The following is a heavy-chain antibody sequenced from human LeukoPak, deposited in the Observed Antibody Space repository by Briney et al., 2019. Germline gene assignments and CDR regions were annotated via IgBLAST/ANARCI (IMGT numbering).Heavy chain of an antibody. J-gene: IGHJ4*02. Sequence: GGSLRLSCAASGFTFSSYWMSWVRQAPGKGLEWVANIKQGGSEKYYVDSVKGRFTISRDNAKNSLYLQMNSLRAEDTAVYYCARRRSGSYYQLDYWGQGTLVTASS. D-gene: IGHD1-26*01. CDR3: ARRRSGSYYQLDY. CDR2: IKQGGSEK. V-gene: IGHV3-7*01. CDR1: GFTFSSYW.